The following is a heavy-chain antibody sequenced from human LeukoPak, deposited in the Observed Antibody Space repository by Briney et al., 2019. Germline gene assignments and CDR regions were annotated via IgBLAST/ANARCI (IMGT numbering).Heavy chain of an antibody. CDR2: ISSSSSYI. D-gene: IGHD3-22*01. V-gene: IGHV3-21*01. J-gene: IGHJ3*02. CDR3: ASPLMSGYYGGAAFDI. Sequence: GGSLRLSCAASGFTFSSYSMNWVRQAPGKGLEWVSSISSSSSYIYYADSVKGRSTISRDNAKNSLYLQMNSLRAEDTAVYYCASPLMSGYYGGAAFDIWGQGTMVTVSS. CDR1: GFTFSSYS.